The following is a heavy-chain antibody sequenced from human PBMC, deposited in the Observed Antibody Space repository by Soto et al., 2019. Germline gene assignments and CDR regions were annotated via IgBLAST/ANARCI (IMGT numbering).Heavy chain of an antibody. V-gene: IGHV3-30*18. CDR3: AKDGSSSIPRVYFYYGMDV. Sequence: GGSLRLSCAASGFTFSSYGMHWVRQAPGKGLEWVAVISYDGSNKYYADSVKGRFTISRDNSKNTLYLQMNSLRAEDTAVYYCAKDGSSSIPRVYFYYGMDVWGQGTTVTVSS. J-gene: IGHJ6*02. D-gene: IGHD2-15*01. CDR1: GFTFSSYG. CDR2: ISYDGSNK.